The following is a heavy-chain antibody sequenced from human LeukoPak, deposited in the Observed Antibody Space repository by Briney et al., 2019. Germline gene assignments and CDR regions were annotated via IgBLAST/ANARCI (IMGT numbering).Heavy chain of an antibody. Sequence: PGGPLRLSCAASGFSFSKYAMHWVRQAPGKGLEWVAVISLDETKKYYADSVKGRFTISRDNSNNTLFLQMNSLKTEDTAVYFCARMKVIKGASLDYWGQGSLVTVSS. CDR3: ARMKVIKGASLDY. V-gene: IGHV3-30-3*01. J-gene: IGHJ4*02. D-gene: IGHD2/OR15-2a*01. CDR1: GFSFSKYA. CDR2: ISLDETKK.